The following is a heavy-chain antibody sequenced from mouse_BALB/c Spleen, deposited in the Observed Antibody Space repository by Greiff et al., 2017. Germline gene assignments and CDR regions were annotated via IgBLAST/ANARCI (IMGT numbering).Heavy chain of an antibody. D-gene: IGHD2-2*01. CDR3: AYHGISGYYYAMDY. Sequence: EVQVVESGGGLVQPGGSLKLSCAATEFAFPCHDMSWVRQTPEKRLEWVAAISSDGSSTYYPDTMERRFIISRDNTKKTLYLQMSSLRSEDTAMYYCAYHGISGYYYAMDYWGQGTSVTVSS. CDR2: ISSDGSST. CDR1: EFAFPCHD. J-gene: IGHJ4*01. V-gene: IGHV5-2*01.